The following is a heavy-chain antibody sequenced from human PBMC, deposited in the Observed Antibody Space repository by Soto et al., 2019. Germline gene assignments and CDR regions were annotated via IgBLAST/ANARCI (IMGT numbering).Heavy chain of an antibody. CDR3: ARSGVVVNAFDI. Sequence: QVQLVQSGAEVKKPGSSVKVSCKVFGGTFNYYAINWVRQAPGQGLEWMGGIVPISGTTNYAQKFQGRVTITADESTSTAYMELSSLRSEDTAVYYCARSGVVVNAFDIWGQGTLVTVSS. CDR2: IVPISGTT. V-gene: IGHV1-69*12. J-gene: IGHJ3*02. CDR1: GGTFNYYA. D-gene: IGHD2-21*01.